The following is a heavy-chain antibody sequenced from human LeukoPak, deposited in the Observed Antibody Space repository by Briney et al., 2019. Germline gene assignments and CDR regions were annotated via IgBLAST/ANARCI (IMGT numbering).Heavy chain of an antibody. CDR2: ISSSSSYI. CDR3: ARGVNSYGTSY. V-gene: IGHV3-21*01. D-gene: IGHD5-18*01. J-gene: IGHJ4*02. CDR1: GFTFSSYG. Sequence: GGSLRLSCAASGFTFSSYGMTWVRQAPGKGLEWVSSISSSSSYIYYADSVKGRFTISRDNAKNSLYLQMNSLRAEDTAVYYCARGVNSYGTSYWGQGTLVTVSS.